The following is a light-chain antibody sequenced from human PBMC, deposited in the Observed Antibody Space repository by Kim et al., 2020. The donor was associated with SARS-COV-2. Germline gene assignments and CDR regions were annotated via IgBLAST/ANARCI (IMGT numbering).Light chain of an antibody. CDR1: QSVSNTY. Sequence: EIVLTQSPGTLSLFPGERATLSCRASQSVSNTYLAWYQQKPGQAPRLLIYGASSRATGIPDRISGSGSGTDFTLTISRLEPEDFAVYYCQQYASSPITFGQGTRLEIK. CDR2: GAS. V-gene: IGKV3-20*01. J-gene: IGKJ5*01. CDR3: QQYASSPIT.